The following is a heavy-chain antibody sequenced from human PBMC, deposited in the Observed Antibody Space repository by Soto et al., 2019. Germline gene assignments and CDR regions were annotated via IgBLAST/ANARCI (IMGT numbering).Heavy chain of an antibody. V-gene: IGHV1-69*06. CDR2: IIPIVGAA. CDR3: AREMPTVTPGDSYNDFGMDV. CDR1: GGPFSTYA. J-gene: IGHJ6*02. D-gene: IGHD4-4*01. Sequence: QVQLVQSGAEVKKPGSSVKVSCKASGGPFSTYAINWVRQARGQRLEWVGGIIPIVGAANYREALQGRLTITADMSASTVYMEFSSLRSEDTAVYFCAREMPTVTPGDSYNDFGMDVWGQGTTVTVSS.